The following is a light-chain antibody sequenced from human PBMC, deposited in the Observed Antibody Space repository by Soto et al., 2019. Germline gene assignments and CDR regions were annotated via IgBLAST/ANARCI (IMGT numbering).Light chain of an antibody. CDR1: QSVSRSY. J-gene: IGKJ1*01. Sequence: EVVLTQSPVTLSFSPGDRATLSCRASQSVSRSYLGWYQQKPGQAPRLLMYGASIRAAGVPDRFSGSGSGTEFTLTISRLEPEDFTVYYCHHYETFGKGTKVDIK. CDR2: GAS. V-gene: IGKV3-20*01. CDR3: HHYET.